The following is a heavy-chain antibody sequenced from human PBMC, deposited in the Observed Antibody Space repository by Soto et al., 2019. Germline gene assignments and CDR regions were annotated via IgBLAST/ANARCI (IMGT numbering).Heavy chain of an antibody. CDR3: AGVLDDVLVSSHDAFAI. CDR1: GYTFNNFY. CDR2: MNPNSGNT. V-gene: IGHV1-8*01. J-gene: IGHJ3*02. Sequence: GGSMKVSCHASGYTFNNFYINWVRPATGQGLEWMGWMNPNSGNTGYAQKFQGRVTMTRNTSISTAYMELSSLRSEDTAVYYCAGVLDDVLVSSHDAFAIWGQGTMVTVSS. D-gene: IGHD3-16*01.